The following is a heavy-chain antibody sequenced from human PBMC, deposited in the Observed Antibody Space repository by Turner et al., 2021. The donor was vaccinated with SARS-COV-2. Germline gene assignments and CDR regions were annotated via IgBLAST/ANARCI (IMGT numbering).Heavy chain of an antibody. CDR3: AVYNSGRWV. CDR1: GFTFSTYW. V-gene: IGHV3-74*01. D-gene: IGHD6-19*01. Sequence: EVQLVESGGGSVQPGGSLRLSCAASGFTFSTYWMHWVRQAPGKGLEWVSNMKNDGRDASYADSVKGRFSISRDSAKNTLYLQMSTLRVEDTAVYYCAVYNSGRWVWGQGTLVTVSS. CDR2: MKNDGRDA. J-gene: IGHJ4*02.